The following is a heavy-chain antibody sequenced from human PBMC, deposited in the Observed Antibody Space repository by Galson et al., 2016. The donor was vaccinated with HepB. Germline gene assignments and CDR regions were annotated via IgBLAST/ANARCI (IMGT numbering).Heavy chain of an antibody. CDR1: GGSIGSSDW. CDR2: IFHSGRV. V-gene: IGHV4-4*02. D-gene: IGHD6-25*01. CDR3: ARQYRGGPSDS. Sequence: LSLTCAVSGGSIGSSDWWSWVRQSPGQGLEWIGQIFHSGRVNYTPSLASRVTRSIDTSNNHFSLRLTSVTAADTALYYCARQYRGGPSDSWGQGTLVIVSS. J-gene: IGHJ4*02.